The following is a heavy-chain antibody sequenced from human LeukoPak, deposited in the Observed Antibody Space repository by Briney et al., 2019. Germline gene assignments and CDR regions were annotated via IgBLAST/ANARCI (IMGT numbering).Heavy chain of an antibody. Sequence: GGSLRLSCAASGFTVSSNSMNWVRQAPGKGLEWVSLIYTGGSTYYADSVMGRFTISKDNSKNTLYLQMNSLRAEDTAVYYCAKDPLGYCTNGVCYYWGQGTLVTVSS. CDR2: IYTGGST. J-gene: IGHJ4*02. V-gene: IGHV3-53*01. CDR3: AKDPLGYCTNGVCYY. CDR1: GFTVSSNS. D-gene: IGHD2-8*01.